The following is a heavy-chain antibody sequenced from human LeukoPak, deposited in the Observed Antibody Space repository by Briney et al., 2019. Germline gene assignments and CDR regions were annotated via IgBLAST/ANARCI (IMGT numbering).Heavy chain of an antibody. D-gene: IGHD3-3*01. J-gene: IGHJ3*02. CDR2: IYRNGST. CDR1: GFTVSNNY. CDR3: AKGRAGFGSDAFDI. Sequence: GGSLRLSCAASGFTVSNNYMSWVRQAPGQGLEWVSVIYRNGSTYYADSVKGRFTISRDNSKNTLYLQMNSLRAEDTAVYYCAKGRAGFGSDAFDIWGQGTMVTVSS. V-gene: IGHV3-53*01.